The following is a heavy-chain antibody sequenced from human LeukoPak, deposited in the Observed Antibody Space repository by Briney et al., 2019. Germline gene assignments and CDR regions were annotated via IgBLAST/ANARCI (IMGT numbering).Heavy chain of an antibody. J-gene: IGHJ5*02. CDR2: INSDGSGT. CDR1: GFTFSSYW. V-gene: IGHV3-74*01. Sequence: PGGSLRLSCAASGFTFSSYWIHWVRQAPGKGLVWVSRINSDGSGTTYADSVKGRFTISRDNAKNTLYLQMNSLRVEDTAVYYCARETSGWPNWFDPWGQGTLVTVSS. D-gene: IGHD6-19*01. CDR3: ARETSGWPNWFDP.